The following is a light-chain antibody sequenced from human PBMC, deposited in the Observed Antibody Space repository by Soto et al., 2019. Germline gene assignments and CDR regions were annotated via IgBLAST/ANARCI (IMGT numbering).Light chain of an antibody. CDR1: QDISNS. CDR3: QQYEILPIT. V-gene: IGKV1-33*01. J-gene: IGKJ5*01. Sequence: DLQMTQSPSSLSASVGDRVTITCQASQDISNSLNWYQQKPGKAPQLLIYDASNLQTGVPSRFSGSGSGTDFTFTITSLQPEDVATYYCQQYEILPITFGQGARLEI. CDR2: DAS.